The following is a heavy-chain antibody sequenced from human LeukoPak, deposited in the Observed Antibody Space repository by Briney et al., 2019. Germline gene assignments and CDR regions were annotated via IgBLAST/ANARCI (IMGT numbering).Heavy chain of an antibody. CDR3: ASFPSDPVAGPHDDAFDI. J-gene: IGHJ3*02. CDR2: IIPIFGTA. Sequence: SVKVSCKASGGTFSSYAISWVRQAPGQGLEWMGGIIPIFGTANYAQKFQGRVTITTDESTSTAYMELSSLRSEDTAVYYCASFPSDPVAGPHDDAFDIWGQGTMVTVSS. V-gene: IGHV1-69*05. D-gene: IGHD6-19*01. CDR1: GGTFSSYA.